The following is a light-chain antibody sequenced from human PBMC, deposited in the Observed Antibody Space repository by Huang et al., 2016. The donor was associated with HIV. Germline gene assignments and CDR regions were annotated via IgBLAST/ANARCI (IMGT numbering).Light chain of an antibody. CDR1: QDINKY. CDR2: DAA. Sequence: DIQMTQSQSSLSASVGDRVTITCQASQDINKYLAWYHQKPGKAPKLLIYDAAKLETGVPARFSGSGSGTTFTFTISILQPEDIATYYCQQYHALPVTFGGGTKVEIK. J-gene: IGKJ4*01. CDR3: QQYHALPVT. V-gene: IGKV1-33*01.